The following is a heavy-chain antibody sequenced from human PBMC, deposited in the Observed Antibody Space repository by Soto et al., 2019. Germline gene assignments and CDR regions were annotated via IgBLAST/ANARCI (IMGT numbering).Heavy chain of an antibody. J-gene: IGHJ4*02. CDR1: GFAFNNYG. CDR2: ISKSDYT. Sequence: GGSLRLSCTVSGFAFNNYGINWVRQAPGQGLEWVSSISKSDYTYYSDSVKGRFTISRDNAKNSVSLQMNTPRVEDTAVYYCAREDSIIIPAVSDFWGQGTLVTVSS. V-gene: IGHV3-21*01. D-gene: IGHD2-2*01. CDR3: AREDSIIIPAVSDF.